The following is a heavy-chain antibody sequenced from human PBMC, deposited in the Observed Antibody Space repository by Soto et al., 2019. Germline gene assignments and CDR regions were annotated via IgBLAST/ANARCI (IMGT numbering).Heavy chain of an antibody. CDR2: VYYNENT. CDR1: GGSISSFTYY. D-gene: IGHD3-10*01. J-gene: IGHJ5*02. V-gene: IGHV4-39*01. CDR3: ARRERYYGSPGWFDP. Sequence: QLPLQESGPGLVKPSETLSLTCSVSGGSISSFTYYWGWIRQPPGKGLEWIGTVYYNENTYYNPSLKSRVTITVDTAKNQFSLNLRSVTAADTAMYFCARRERYYGSPGWFDPWGPGTLVTVSS.